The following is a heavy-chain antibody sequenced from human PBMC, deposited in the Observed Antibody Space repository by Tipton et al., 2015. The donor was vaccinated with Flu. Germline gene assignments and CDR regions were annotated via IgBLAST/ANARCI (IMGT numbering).Heavy chain of an antibody. Sequence: SLRLSCAASGFTFSSYSMNWVRQAPGKGLEWVSSISSSSSYIYYADLVKGRFTISRDNAKNSLYLQMNSLRAEDTAVYYCARDWWVGKAPFDYWGQGTLVTVSS. V-gene: IGHV3-21*01. J-gene: IGHJ4*02. CDR3: ARDWWVGKAPFDY. CDR1: GFTFSSYS. CDR2: ISSSSSYI. D-gene: IGHD2-15*01.